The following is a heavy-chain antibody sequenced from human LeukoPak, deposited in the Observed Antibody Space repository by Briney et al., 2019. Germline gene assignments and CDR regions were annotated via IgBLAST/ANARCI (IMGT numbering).Heavy chain of an antibody. CDR1: GGSVSSYY. J-gene: IGHJ4*02. CDR3: ARHGGTVTTFSRDEL. CDR2: LHTSGGT. V-gene: IGHV4-4*07. Sequence: SETLSLTCTVSGGSVSSYYWSWIRQPAGKGLEWIGRLHTSGGTNYNPSLKSRVTMSVDTSKNQFSLKLSSVTAADTAVYYCARHGGTVTTFSRDELWGQGTLVPVSS. D-gene: IGHD4-17*01.